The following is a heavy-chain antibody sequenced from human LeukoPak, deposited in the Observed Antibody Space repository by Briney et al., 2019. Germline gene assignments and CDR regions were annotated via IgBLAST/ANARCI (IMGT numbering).Heavy chain of an antibody. CDR1: GDSVSSGSAA. V-gene: IGHV6-1*01. CDR3: TRLSTQLGTGYYYGMDV. Sequence: SQTLSLTCAISGDSVSSGSAAWNWIRQSPSRGLEWLGRTYYRSKWYNDYAISVKSRITINPDTSRNQFSLHLNSMTPEDTAVYYCTRLSTQLGTGYYYGMDVWGQGTTVTVSS. J-gene: IGHJ6*02. CDR2: TYYRSKWYN. D-gene: IGHD7-27*01.